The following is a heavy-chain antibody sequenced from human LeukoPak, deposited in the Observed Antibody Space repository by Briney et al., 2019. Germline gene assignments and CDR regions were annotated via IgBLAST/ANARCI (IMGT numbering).Heavy chain of an antibody. CDR3: ARGRGVDY. CDR1: GGSFSGYY. V-gene: IGHV4-34*01. J-gene: IGHJ4*02. D-gene: IGHD3-10*01. Sequence: SETLSLTCAVYGGSFSGYYWSWIRQPPGKGLEWIGQINHSGSTNYNPSLKSRVTISVDTSKNQFSLKLSSVTAADTAVYYCARGRGVDYWGQGTLVTVSS. CDR2: INHSGST.